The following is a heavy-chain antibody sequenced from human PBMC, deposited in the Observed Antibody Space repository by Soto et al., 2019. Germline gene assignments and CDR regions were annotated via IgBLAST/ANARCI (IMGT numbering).Heavy chain of an antibody. CDR2: INPSGGST. D-gene: IGHD5-12*01. CDR1: GYTFTSYY. CDR3: ASSTGLIVATIPAAGMDV. V-gene: IGHV1-46*01. J-gene: IGHJ6*02. Sequence: ASVKVSCKASGYTFTSYYMHWVRQAPGQGLEWMGIINPSGGSTSYAQKFQGRVTMTRDTSTSTVYMELSSLRSEDTAVYYCASSTGLIVATIPAAGMDVWGQGTTVTVSS.